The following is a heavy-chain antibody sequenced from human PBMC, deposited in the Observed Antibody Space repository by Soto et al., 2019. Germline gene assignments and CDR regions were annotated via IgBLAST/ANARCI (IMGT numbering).Heavy chain of an antibody. CDR2: ISGSGGST. D-gene: IGHD5-12*01. CDR1: GFTFSSYA. CDR3: ARARWLQFYFDY. J-gene: IGHJ4*02. Sequence: PGGSLRLSCAASGFTFSSYAMSWVRQAPGKGLEWVSAISGSGGSTYYADSVKGRFTISRDNSKNTLYLQMNSLRAEDTAVYYCARARWLQFYFDYWGQGTLVTVSS. V-gene: IGHV3-23*01.